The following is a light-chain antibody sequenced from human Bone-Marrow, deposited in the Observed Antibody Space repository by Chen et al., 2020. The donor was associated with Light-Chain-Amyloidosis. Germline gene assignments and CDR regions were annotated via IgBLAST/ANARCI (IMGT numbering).Light chain of an antibody. CDR3: QSADSSGTYEVI. CDR1: DLPTKY. V-gene: IGLV3-25*02. J-gene: IGLJ2*01. CDR2: RDT. Sequence: SYELTQPPSVSVSPGQTARIPCSGDDLPTKYAYWYQQQPGQAPVLVIHRDTERPSGISERFSGSSSGTTATLTISGGQAEEEADYHCQSADSSGTYEVIFGGGTKLTVL.